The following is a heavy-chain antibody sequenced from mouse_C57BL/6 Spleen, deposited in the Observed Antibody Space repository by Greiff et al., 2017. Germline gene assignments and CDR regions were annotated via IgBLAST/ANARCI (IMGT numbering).Heavy chain of an antibody. Sequence: VQLQQSGAELVKPGASVKMSCKASGYTFTSYWITWVKQRPGQGLEWIGDIYPGSGSTNYNEKFKSKATLTVDTSSSTAYMQLSSLTSEDSAVYYCARSYYDYDDAMDDWGQGTSVTVSS. CDR2: IYPGSGST. D-gene: IGHD2-4*01. CDR3: ARSYYDYDDAMDD. V-gene: IGHV1-55*01. CDR1: GYTFTSYW. J-gene: IGHJ4*01.